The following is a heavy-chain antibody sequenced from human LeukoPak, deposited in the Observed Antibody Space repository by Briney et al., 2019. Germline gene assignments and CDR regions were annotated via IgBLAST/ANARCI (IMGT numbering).Heavy chain of an antibody. V-gene: IGHV4-59*01. J-gene: IGHJ5*02. Sequence: PSETLSLTCTVSGGSISSYYWSWIRQPPGKGLEWIAYIYYSGSTNYNPSLKSRVTISVDTSKNQFSLKLNSMTAADTAVYYCVGGPLVAAMGNWFDPWGQGTLVTVSS. D-gene: IGHD2-15*01. CDR2: IYYSGST. CDR3: VGGPLVAAMGNWFDP. CDR1: GGSISSYY.